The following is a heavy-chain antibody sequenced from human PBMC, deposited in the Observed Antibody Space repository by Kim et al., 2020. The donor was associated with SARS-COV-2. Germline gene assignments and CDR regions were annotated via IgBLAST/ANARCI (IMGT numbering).Heavy chain of an antibody. Sequence: SETLSLTCTVSGGSISSSSYYWGWIRQPPGKRLEWIGSIYYSGSTYYNPSLKSRVTISVDTSKNQFSLKLSSVTAADTAVYYCARRPGLRQNYYDSSGYYDYWGQGTLVTVSS. D-gene: IGHD3-22*01. CDR3: ARRPGLRQNYYDSSGYYDY. V-gene: IGHV4-39*01. J-gene: IGHJ4*02. CDR1: GGSISSSSYY. CDR2: IYYSGST.